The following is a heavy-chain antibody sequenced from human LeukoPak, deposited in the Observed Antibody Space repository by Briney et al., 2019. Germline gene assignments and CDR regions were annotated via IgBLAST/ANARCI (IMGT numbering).Heavy chain of an antibody. V-gene: IGHV1-46*01. Sequence: ASVTVSCKASGYTFTSYYMHWVRQAPGQGLERMGIINPSGGSTSYAQKFQGRVTMTRDMSTSTVYMELSSLRSEDTAVYYCARVGGHSSSWYEIDYWGQGTLVTVSS. J-gene: IGHJ4*02. CDR2: INPSGGST. CDR1: GYTFTSYY. D-gene: IGHD6-13*01. CDR3: ARVGGHSSSWYEIDY.